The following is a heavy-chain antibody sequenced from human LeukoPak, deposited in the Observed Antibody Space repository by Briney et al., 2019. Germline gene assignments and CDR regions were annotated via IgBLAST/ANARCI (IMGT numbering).Heavy chain of an antibody. CDR2: ISYSGST. D-gene: IGHD6-19*01. V-gene: IGHV4-59*01. CDR1: GGSISTYY. Sequence: SETLSLPCTVSGGSISTYYWTWIRQPPGKGLEWIGYISYSGSTNYNPSLKSRVTISVDTSKNQFSLKLNSVTAADAAVYYCARALDPNSSGWYRLFDYWGQGTLVTVSS. J-gene: IGHJ4*02. CDR3: ARALDPNSSGWYRLFDY.